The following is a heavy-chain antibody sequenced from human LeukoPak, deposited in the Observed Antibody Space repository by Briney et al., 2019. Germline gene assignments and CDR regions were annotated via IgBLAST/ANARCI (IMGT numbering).Heavy chain of an antibody. CDR3: ARAGCCSSTSCLLKGYYFDY. D-gene: IGHD2-2*03. CDR1: GGSISNSNW. CDR2: IYHSGST. V-gene: IGHV4-4*02. J-gene: IGHJ4*02. Sequence: SETLSLTCAVSGGSISNSNWWNWVRQPPGKGLEWIGEIYHSGSTNYNPSLRSRVTISVDRSKNQFALKPTSVTAADTAVYYCARAGCCSSTSCLLKGYYFDYWGQGTLVTVSS.